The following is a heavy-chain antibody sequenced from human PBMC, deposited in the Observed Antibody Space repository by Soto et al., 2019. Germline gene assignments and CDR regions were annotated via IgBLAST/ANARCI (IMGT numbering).Heavy chain of an antibody. J-gene: IGHJ2*01. CDR3: ARPEGTAPAVWYFDP. CDR1: GDYISSHY. CDR2: VYHSGKT. D-gene: IGHD1-1*01. V-gene: IGHV4-59*08. Sequence: QVQLQESGPGLVKPSETLSLTCTVSGDYISSHYWSWIRQPPGKGLEWIGYVYHSGKTDSNPSLKRRVTTSMNTSKNQTALSQPSVTAADTAVDYCARPEGTAPAVWYFDPWGRGTLVTVSS.